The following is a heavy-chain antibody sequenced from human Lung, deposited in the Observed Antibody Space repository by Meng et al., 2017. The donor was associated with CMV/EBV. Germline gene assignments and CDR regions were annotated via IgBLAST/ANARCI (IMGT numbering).Heavy chain of an antibody. CDR2: IYHSRST. Sequence: GLWQVWVACPVMRSCTVSLSWSADTGSLSSGYLWSGVRQTTGKGLEWSGEIYHSRSTNYNTSLKSRLTISVDQSKNQFSLKLTSVTAADTAVYYCASFPPPGKQWLVTDYWGQGTLVTVSS. V-gene: IGHV4-4*02. J-gene: IGHJ4*02. CDR3: ASFPPPGKQWLVTDY. D-gene: IGHD6-19*01. CDR1: TGSLSSGYL.